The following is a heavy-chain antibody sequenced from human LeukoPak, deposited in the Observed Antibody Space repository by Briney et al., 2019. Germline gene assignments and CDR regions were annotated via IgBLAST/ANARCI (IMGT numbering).Heavy chain of an antibody. Sequence: SETLSLTCGVSGYSISSGFYWGWIRQPPGKGLQWIGSLYYTGSAEYNPSLKSRLTMSMDKSKNQFSLKLNSVTAADTAVYYCARVNSGSYYEADYWGQGTLVTVSS. D-gene: IGHD1-26*01. V-gene: IGHV4-38-2*01. CDR2: LYYTGSA. CDR1: GYSISSGFY. J-gene: IGHJ4*02. CDR3: ARVNSGSYYEADY.